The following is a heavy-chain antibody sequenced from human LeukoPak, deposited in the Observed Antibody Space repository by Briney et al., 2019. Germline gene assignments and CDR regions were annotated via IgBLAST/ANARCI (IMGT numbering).Heavy chain of an antibody. J-gene: IGHJ6*03. CDR3: ARAPYSSSSGKYYYYYYYMDV. V-gene: IGHV1-69*05. CDR1: GGTFSSYA. CDR2: IIPIFGTA. D-gene: IGHD6-6*01. Sequence: GSSVKVSCKASGGTFSSYAISWVRQAPGQGLEWMGGIIPIFGTANYAQKFQGRVTITTDESTSTAYMELSSLRSEDTAVYYCARAPYSSSSGKYYYYYYYMDVWGKGTTVTVSS.